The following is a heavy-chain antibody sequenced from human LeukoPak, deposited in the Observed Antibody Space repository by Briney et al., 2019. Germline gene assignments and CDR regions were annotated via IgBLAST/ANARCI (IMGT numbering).Heavy chain of an antibody. J-gene: IGHJ4*02. CDR1: GGSFRGYY. V-gene: IGHV4-34*01. CDR2: INHSGST. CDR3: ARGFPYYYDSSGY. D-gene: IGHD3-22*01. Sequence: SETLSLTCAVYGGSFRGYYWSWIRQPPGKGLEWIGEINHSGSTNYNPSLKSLVTISVDTSKNHFSLKLSPVTAADTAVYYCARGFPYYYDSSGYWGQGTLVTVSS.